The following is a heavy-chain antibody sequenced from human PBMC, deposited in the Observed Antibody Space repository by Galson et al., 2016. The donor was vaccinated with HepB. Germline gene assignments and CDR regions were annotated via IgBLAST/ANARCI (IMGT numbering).Heavy chain of an antibody. Sequence: SLRLSCAASGFVFSNFGLSWVRQAPGKGLEWVASISTRRTTYYSDSVRGRFTISRDNSNNTLYLQMNSLRAEDTAVYYCAKERLVRRIFDHWGQGTLLTVSS. CDR2: ISTRRTT. J-gene: IGHJ4*02. V-gene: IGHV3-23*01. CDR1: GFVFSNFG. CDR3: AKERLVRRIFDH. D-gene: IGHD1-1*01.